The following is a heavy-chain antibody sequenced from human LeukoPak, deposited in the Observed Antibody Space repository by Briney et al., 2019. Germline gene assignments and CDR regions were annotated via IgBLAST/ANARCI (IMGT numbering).Heavy chain of an antibody. J-gene: IGHJ4*02. D-gene: IGHD5/OR15-5a*01. CDR3: AKDTPYPSTPAY. CDR2: ISGSGCST. Sequence: GGSLRPSCAASGFTFTSYAMSWVRQAPGKGLEWVSAISGSGCSTYYADSVKGRFTISRDNSKNTLYLQMNGLRAEDTAVYYCAKDTPYPSTPAYWGQGTLVTVSS. CDR1: GFTFTSYA. V-gene: IGHV3-23*01.